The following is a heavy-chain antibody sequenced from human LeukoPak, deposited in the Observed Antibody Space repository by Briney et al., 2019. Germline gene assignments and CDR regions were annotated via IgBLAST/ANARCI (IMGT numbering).Heavy chain of an antibody. V-gene: IGHV4-39*01. CDR1: GGYISNNNYY. D-gene: IGHD1-1*01. Sequence: SETLSLTCTVSGGYISNNNYYWARIRQPPGKGLECIGSIYYSGSPYYNPSLKSRVTISVDTSKNQFSLRPSSVTAADTAVYYCATWRTAKTGFDYWGQGTLVTVSS. CDR2: IYYSGSP. J-gene: IGHJ4*02. CDR3: ATWRTAKTGFDY.